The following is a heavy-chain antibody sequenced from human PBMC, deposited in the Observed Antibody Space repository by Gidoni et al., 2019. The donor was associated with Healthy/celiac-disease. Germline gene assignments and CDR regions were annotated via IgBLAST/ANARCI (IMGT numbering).Heavy chain of an antibody. CDR3: AKGGIAAAGRRGWFDP. V-gene: IGHV3-23*01. CDR2: ISGSGGST. CDR1: GFTFSSYA. J-gene: IGHJ5*02. Sequence: EVQLLESGGGLVQPGGSLRLSCAASGFTFSSYAMSWVRQAPGKGLEWVSAISGSGGSTYYADSVKGRFTISRDNSKNTLYLQMNSLRAEDTAVYYCAKGGIAAAGRRGWFDPWGQGTLVTVSS. D-gene: IGHD6-13*01.